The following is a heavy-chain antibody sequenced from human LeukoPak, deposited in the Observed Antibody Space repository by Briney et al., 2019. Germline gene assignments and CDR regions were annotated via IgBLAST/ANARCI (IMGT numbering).Heavy chain of an antibody. Sequence: GASVKVSCKASGYTFTDYAMNWVRQAPGQGLEWMGWFHPNTGNPTYAQGFTGRFVFSLDTSVGTTYLQISSLKAEDTAVYYCARAYQSLGGLSLPDHWGQGTLVTVSS. CDR2: FHPNTGNP. CDR1: GYTFTDYA. CDR3: ARAYQSLGGLSLPDH. V-gene: IGHV7-4-1*02. J-gene: IGHJ5*02. D-gene: IGHD3-16*02.